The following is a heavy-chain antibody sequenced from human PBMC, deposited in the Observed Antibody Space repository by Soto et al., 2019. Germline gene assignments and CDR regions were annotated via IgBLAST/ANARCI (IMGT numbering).Heavy chain of an antibody. Sequence: ETLSLTCTVSGAPVSSETHFWTWIRQPPGKGLEWIGYMYHSGITNSNPALKSRVTLSVDKSRNQFSLSLNSVTAADTAVYHCAREDMSGTYYFDYWGPGTQVAVSS. J-gene: IGHJ4*02. CDR1: GAPVSSETHF. D-gene: IGHD1-26*01. V-gene: IGHV4-61*01. CDR3: AREDMSGTYYFDY. CDR2: MYHSGIT.